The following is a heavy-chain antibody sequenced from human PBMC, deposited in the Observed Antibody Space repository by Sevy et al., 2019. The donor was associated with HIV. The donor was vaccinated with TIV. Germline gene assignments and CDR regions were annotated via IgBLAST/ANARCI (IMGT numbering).Heavy chain of an antibody. CDR3: TRGEMNNSPYYYYGMDV. J-gene: IGHJ6*02. D-gene: IGHD1-20*01. CDR2: IRSKAYGGTT. CDR1: GFTFSSYE. Sequence: GGSLRLSCEASGFTFSSYEMSWVRQAPGKGLEWVGFIRSKAYGGTTEYAASVKGRFTISRDDSKSIAYLQMNSLKTEDTAVYYCTRGEMNNSPYYYYGMDVWGQGTTVTVSS. V-gene: IGHV3-49*04.